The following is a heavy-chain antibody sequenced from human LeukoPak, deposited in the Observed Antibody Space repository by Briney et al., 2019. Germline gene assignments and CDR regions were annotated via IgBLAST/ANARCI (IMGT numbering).Heavy chain of an antibody. J-gene: IGHJ4*02. CDR2: ISSSGSTI. CDR3: ASESYEYYYGSGAFDY. Sequence: GGSLRLSCAASGFTFSDYYMSWIRQAPGKGLEWVSYISSSGSTIYYADSVKGRFTISRDDAKNSLYLQMNSLRAEDTAVYYCASESYEYYYGSGAFDYWGQGTLVTVSS. V-gene: IGHV3-11*04. CDR1: GFTFSDYY. D-gene: IGHD3-10*01.